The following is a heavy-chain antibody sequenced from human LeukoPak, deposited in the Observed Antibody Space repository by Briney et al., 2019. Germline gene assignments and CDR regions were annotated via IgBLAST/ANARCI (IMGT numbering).Heavy chain of an antibody. CDR3: ARGGAGYSLYYFDY. V-gene: IGHV4-38-2*02. Sequence: SETLSLTCTVSGYSISTGYYWDWIRQPPGKGLEWIGTFYHGGSTYYNPSLKSRVTISVDTSKNQFSLNLTSVTAADTAVYYCARGGAGYSLYYFDYWGQGTLVTVSS. CDR1: GYSISTGYY. CDR2: FYHGGST. D-gene: IGHD1-26*01. J-gene: IGHJ4*02.